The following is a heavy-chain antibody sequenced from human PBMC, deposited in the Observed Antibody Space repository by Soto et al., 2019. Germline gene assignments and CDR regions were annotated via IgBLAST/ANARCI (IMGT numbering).Heavy chain of an antibody. CDR1: GGSISSYY. D-gene: IGHD3-10*01. CDR2: IYYSGST. Sequence: SETLSLTCTVSGGSISSYYWSWIRQPPGKGLEWIGYIYYSGSTNYNPSLKSRVTISVDTSKNQFSLKLSSVTAADTAVYYCARLESRRVYGSGTYKVGYFDYWGQGTLVTVSS. V-gene: IGHV4-59*08. J-gene: IGHJ4*02. CDR3: ARLESRRVYGSGTYKVGYFDY.